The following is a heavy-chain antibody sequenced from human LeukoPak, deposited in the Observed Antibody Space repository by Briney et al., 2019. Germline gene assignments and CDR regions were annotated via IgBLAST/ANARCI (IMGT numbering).Heavy chain of an antibody. V-gene: IGHV3-48*03. CDR2: ISASGGTI. J-gene: IGHJ4*02. Sequence: GGSLRLSCAASGFTFSSYAMHWVRQAPGKGLEWVSAISASGGTIYYADSVKGRFTISRDNAKNSLYLQMNSLRAEDTAVYYCAREYYYDSSGPDYWGQGTLVTVSS. CDR1: GFTFSSYA. CDR3: AREYYYDSSGPDY. D-gene: IGHD3-22*01.